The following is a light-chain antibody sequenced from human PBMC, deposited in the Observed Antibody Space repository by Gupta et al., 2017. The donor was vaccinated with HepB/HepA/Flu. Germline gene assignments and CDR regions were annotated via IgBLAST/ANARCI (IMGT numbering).Light chain of an antibody. CDR3: QQDNNWPPLT. CDR2: GAS. Sequence: EIVMTQSPATLSVSPGERATLSCRASQSVSSNLAWYQQKPGQAPRLLIYGASTRDTGITARFSGSGFGKEFTLTISSRQSEDFAGYYCQQDNNWPPLTFGGGTKVEIK. CDR1: QSVSSN. V-gene: IGKV3-15*01. J-gene: IGKJ4*01.